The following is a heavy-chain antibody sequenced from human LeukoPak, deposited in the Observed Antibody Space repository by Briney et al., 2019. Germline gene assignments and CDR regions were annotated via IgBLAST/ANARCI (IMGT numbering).Heavy chain of an antibody. D-gene: IGHD2-2*01. Sequence: GGSLRLSCAASGFTFSSYSMNWVRQAPGKGLEWVSSISSSSSYIYYADSVKGRFTISRDDAENSLYLQMNTLRAEDTAVYYCARGNRDCSSTSCYADWFDPWGQGTLVTVSS. CDR2: ISSSSSYI. CDR3: ARGNRDCSSTSCYADWFDP. CDR1: GFTFSSYS. J-gene: IGHJ5*02. V-gene: IGHV3-21*01.